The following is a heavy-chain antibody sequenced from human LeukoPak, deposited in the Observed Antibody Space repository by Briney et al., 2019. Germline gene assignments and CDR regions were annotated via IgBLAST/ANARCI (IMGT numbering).Heavy chain of an antibody. D-gene: IGHD1-14*01. CDR1: GFTFSSYS. Sequence: GGSLRLSCAASGFTFSSYSMNWVRQAPGKRLEWVSSISSSSSYIYYADSVKGRFTISRDNAKNSLYLQMDSLRAEDTAVYYCATRRTLIPDDAFDIWGQGTMVTVSS. CDR3: ATRRTLIPDDAFDI. J-gene: IGHJ3*02. CDR2: ISSSSSYI. V-gene: IGHV3-21*01.